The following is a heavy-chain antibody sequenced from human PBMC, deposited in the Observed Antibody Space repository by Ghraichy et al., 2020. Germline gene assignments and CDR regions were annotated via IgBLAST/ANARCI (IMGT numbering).Heavy chain of an antibody. V-gene: IGHV1-46*01. CDR2: INPSGGSP. J-gene: IGHJ4*02. CDR3: ARFSGGYDPHPFDY. Sequence: ASVKVSCKASGYTFTRYYMHWVRQAPGQGLEWMGIINPSGGSPSYAQKFQGRVTMTRETSTSTVYMELSSLRSEDTAVYYCARFSGGYDPHPFDYWGQGTLVTVSS. D-gene: IGHD5-12*01. CDR1: GYTFTRYY.